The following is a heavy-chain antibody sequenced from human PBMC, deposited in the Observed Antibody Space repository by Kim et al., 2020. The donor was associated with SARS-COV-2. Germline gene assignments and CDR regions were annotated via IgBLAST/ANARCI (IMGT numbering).Heavy chain of an antibody. CDR3: ARVPLRVPAVSGAFDI. V-gene: IGHV3-33*01. D-gene: IGHD2-2*01. CDR2: IWYDGSNK. CDR1: GFTFSSYG. Sequence: GGSLRLSCAASGFTFSSYGMHWVRQAPGKGLEWVAVIWYDGSNKYYADSVKGRFTISRDNSKNTLYLQMNSLRAEDTAVYYCARVPLRVPAVSGAFDIWGQGTMVTVSS. J-gene: IGHJ3*02.